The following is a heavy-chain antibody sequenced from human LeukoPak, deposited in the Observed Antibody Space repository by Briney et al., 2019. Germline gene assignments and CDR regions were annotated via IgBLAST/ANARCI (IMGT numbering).Heavy chain of an antibody. Sequence: SETLSLTCTVSGGSISSGGYYWSWIRQHPGKGLEWIGYIYYSVSTYYNPSLKSRVTISVDTSKNQFSLKLSSVTAADTAVYYCARGGCSGGSCYYRGGFDPWGQGTLVTVSS. V-gene: IGHV4-31*03. CDR2: IYYSVST. CDR3: ARGGCSGGSCYYRGGFDP. D-gene: IGHD2-15*01. J-gene: IGHJ5*02. CDR1: GGSISSGGYY.